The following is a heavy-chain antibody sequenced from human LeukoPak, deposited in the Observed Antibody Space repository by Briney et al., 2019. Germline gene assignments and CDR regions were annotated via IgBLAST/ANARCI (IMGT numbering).Heavy chain of an antibody. CDR2: INPNSGGT. Sequence: ASVKVSCKASGYTFTGYYMHSVRQAPGQGLEWMGWINPNSGGTNYAQKFQGRVTMTRDTSISTAYMELSRLRSDDTAVYYCAGLTSSGWYYFDYWGQGTLVTVSS. J-gene: IGHJ4*02. CDR3: AGLTSSGWYYFDY. CDR1: GYTFTGYY. V-gene: IGHV1-2*02. D-gene: IGHD6-19*01.